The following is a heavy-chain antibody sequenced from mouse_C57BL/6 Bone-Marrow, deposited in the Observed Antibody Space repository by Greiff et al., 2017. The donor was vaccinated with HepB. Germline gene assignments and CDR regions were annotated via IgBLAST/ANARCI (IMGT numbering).Heavy chain of an antibody. CDR2: ISSGGSYT. D-gene: IGHD6-2*01. CDR1: GFTFSSYG. CDR3: AREGVSDCVAY. V-gene: IGHV5-6*01. Sequence: EVHLVESGGDLVKPGGSLKLSCAASGFTFSSYGMSWVRQTPDKRLEWVATISSGGSYTYYPDSVKGRYTISRDNAKNTLYLQMSSLKSEDTAIYYCAREGVSDCVAYWGQGTRGTVSA. J-gene: IGHJ3*01.